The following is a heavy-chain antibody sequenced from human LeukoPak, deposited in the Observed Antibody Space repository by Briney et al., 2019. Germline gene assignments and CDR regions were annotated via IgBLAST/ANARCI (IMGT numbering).Heavy chain of an antibody. CDR3: AKRGSYSYYFDY. CDR2: ISRSGENT. D-gene: IGHD2-21*01. CDR1: GFIFSSYA. Sequence: PGGSLRLSCAASGFIFSSYAMSWVRQAPGKGLEWVSAISRSGENTYYADSVKGRFTISRDNSKNTLYLQMNSLRVEDTAVYYCAKRGSYSYYFDYWGQGTLVTVSS. V-gene: IGHV3-23*01. J-gene: IGHJ4*02.